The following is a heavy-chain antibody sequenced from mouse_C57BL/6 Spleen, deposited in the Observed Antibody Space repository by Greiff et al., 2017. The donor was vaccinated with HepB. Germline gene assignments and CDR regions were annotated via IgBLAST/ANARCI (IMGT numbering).Heavy chain of an antibody. V-gene: IGHV1-59*01. Sequence: QVQLQQPGAELVRPGTSVKLSCKASGYTFTSYWMHWVKQRPGQGLEWIGVIDPSDSYTNYNQKFKGKATLTVDTSSSTAYMQLSSLTSEDSAVYCCARGPVPYYFDYWGQGTTLTVSS. J-gene: IGHJ2*01. CDR1: GYTFTSYW. CDR3: ARGPVPYYFDY. CDR2: IDPSDSYT.